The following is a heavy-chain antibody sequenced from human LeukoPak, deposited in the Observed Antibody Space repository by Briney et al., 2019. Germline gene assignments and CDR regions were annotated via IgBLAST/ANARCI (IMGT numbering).Heavy chain of an antibody. CDR3: ARVQDPLYYYYMDV. Sequence: GASVKVSCKASGYTFTSYDINWVRQATGQGLEWMGWMNPNSGNTGYAQKFQGRVAITRNTSISTAYMELSSLRSEDTAVYYCARVQDPLYYYYMDVWGKGTTVTVSS. CDR1: GYTFTSYD. CDR2: MNPNSGNT. V-gene: IGHV1-8*01. J-gene: IGHJ6*03.